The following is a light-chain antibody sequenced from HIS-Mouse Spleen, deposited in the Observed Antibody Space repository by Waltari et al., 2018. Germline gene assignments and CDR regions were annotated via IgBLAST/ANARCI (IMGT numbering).Light chain of an antibody. CDR3: SSYTSSSTLV. CDR2: EVS. J-gene: IGLJ2*01. V-gene: IGLV2-14*01. CDR1: SSDVGGHNY. Sequence: QSALTQPASVPGSPGQSITISSTRTSSDVGGHNYVPWYQQHPGKAPKIMIYEVSNRPSGVSNRFSGSKSGNTASLTISGLQAEDEADYYCSSYTSSSTLVFGGGTKLTVL.